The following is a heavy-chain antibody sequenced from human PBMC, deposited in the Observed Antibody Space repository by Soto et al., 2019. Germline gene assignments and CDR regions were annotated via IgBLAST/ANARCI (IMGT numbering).Heavy chain of an antibody. J-gene: IGHJ4*02. V-gene: IGHV3-33*01. D-gene: IGHD4-17*01. CDR1: GFTFSSYG. CDR3: ARSDYGDYAVFDY. CDR2: IWYDGSNK. Sequence: GGSLRLSCAASGFTFSSYGMHWVRQAPGKGLEWVAVIWYDGSNKYYADSVKGRFTISRDNSKNTLYLQMNSLRAEDTAVYYCARSDYGDYAVFDYWGQGTLVTVSS.